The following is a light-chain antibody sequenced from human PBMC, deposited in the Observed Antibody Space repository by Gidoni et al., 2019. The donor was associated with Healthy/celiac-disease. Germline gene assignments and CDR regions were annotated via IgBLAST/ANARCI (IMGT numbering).Light chain of an antibody. Sequence: DIQMTQSPSSLSASVGDRVTITCRASKSISSYLNWYQQKPGKAPKLLIYAASSLQSGVPSRFSGSGSGTDFTLTISSLQPEDFATYYCQQSYSTPQFTFGPGTKVEIK. J-gene: IGKJ3*01. CDR2: AAS. CDR3: QQSYSTPQFT. V-gene: IGKV1-39*01. CDR1: KSISSY.